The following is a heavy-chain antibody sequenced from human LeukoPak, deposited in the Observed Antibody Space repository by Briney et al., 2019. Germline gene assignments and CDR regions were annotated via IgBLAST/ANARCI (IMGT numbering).Heavy chain of an antibody. J-gene: IGHJ5*02. V-gene: IGHV3-33*01. CDR2: IWSDGSYK. CDR3: ARSISGTTNNWFDP. D-gene: IGHD1-20*01. Sequence: GRSLTLSCAASGFTFSTFGIHWARQAPGKGLEWVAVIWSDGSYKYYADSVKGRFTISRDNSKNTLYLQMNSLRAEDTAVYYCARSISGTTNNWFDPWGQGTLVTVSS. CDR1: GFTFSTFG.